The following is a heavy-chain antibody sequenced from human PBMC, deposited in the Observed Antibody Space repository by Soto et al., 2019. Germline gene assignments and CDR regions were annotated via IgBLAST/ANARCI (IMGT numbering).Heavy chain of an antibody. Sequence: QVQLVQSGDEVKKPGASVKVSCKASGYIFVNYGIAWVRQAPGQGLEWKGWISPYTGNTHAATKGPARPTLTPDTSASTADVDPGSLTSDDTAVYSGVMVDKYVTATPQDVWGQGTTVTVSS. CDR2: ISPYTGNT. D-gene: IGHD5-12*01. J-gene: IGHJ6*02. CDR3: VMVDKYVTATPQDV. V-gene: IGHV1-18*01. CDR1: GYIFVNYG.